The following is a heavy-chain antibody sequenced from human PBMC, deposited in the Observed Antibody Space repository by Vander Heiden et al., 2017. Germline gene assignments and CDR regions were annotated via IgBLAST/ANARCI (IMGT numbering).Heavy chain of an antibody. J-gene: IGHJ5*02. D-gene: IGHD4-17*01. CDR2: INAGNGNT. Sequence: QLQLVQSGAEVTKPAASVKVSCKASGYTFTSYAMHWVRQAPGQRLEWMGWINAGNGNTKYSQKFQGRVTITRDTSASTAYMELSSLRSEDTAVYYCARSTVTTFNWFDPWGQGTLVTVSS. V-gene: IGHV1-3*01. CDR3: ARSTVTTFNWFDP. CDR1: GYTFTSYA.